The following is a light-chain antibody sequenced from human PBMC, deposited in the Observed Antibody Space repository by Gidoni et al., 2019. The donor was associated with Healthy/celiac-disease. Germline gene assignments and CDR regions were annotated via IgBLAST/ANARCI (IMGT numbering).Light chain of an antibody. CDR1: QSISSY. V-gene: IGKV1-39*01. Sequence: DIQMTQSPSSLSASVGDRVTITCRASQSISSYLNWYQQKPGKAPKRLIYAASSLQSGVPSRFSGSGSGTDFTLTISSLQPEDFATYYCQQSYSTPPDTFGQGTKLEIK. CDR3: QQSYSTPPDT. CDR2: AAS. J-gene: IGKJ2*01.